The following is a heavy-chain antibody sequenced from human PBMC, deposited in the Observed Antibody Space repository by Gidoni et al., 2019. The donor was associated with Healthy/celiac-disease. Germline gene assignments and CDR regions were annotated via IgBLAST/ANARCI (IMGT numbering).Heavy chain of an antibody. CDR3: ARGGGSYDAFDI. Sequence: QVQLVQSGPDVKKPGASLKVSCKASGYTFTSYDIHWLRQATGQGLAWRGWMNPNSGNTGYAQKFQGRVTMTRNTSISTAYMELSSLRSEDTAVYYCARGGGSYDAFDIWGQGTMVTVSS. V-gene: IGHV1-8*01. CDR2: MNPNSGNT. J-gene: IGHJ3*02. CDR1: GYTFTSYD. D-gene: IGHD1-26*01.